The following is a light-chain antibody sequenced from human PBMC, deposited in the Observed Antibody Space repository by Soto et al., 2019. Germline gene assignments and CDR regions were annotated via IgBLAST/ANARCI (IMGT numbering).Light chain of an antibody. CDR3: SSYTTSSTL. V-gene: IGLV2-14*01. J-gene: IGLJ2*01. Sequence: GVSNRFSGSKSGNTASLTISGLQAEDEADYYCSSYTTSSTLFGGGIKLTVL.